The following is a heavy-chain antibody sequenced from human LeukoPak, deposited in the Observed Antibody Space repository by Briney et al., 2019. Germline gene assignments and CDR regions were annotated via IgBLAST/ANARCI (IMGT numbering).Heavy chain of an antibody. Sequence: GGSLRLSCAASGFTFSTYWMAWVRQAPGKGLEWVANIKGDESARHQADSVKGRFTISRDNAQNSVYLQMSSLRGEDTAVYYCARDVGGSLDYWGQGTLVSVSS. CDR1: GFTFSTYW. V-gene: IGHV3-7*01. CDR2: IKGDESAR. CDR3: ARDVGGSLDY. D-gene: IGHD1-26*01. J-gene: IGHJ4*02.